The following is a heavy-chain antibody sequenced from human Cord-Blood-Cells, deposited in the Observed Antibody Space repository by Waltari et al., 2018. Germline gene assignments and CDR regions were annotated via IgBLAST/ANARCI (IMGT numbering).Heavy chain of an antibody. J-gene: IGHJ4*02. D-gene: IGHD2-8*01. CDR2: IKQDGREK. V-gene: IGHV3-7*01. Sequence: EVQLVESGGGLVQPGGSLRLSCAASGFTFSSYWMSWVRQAPGKGLEWVANIKQDGREKYYGDSGKGRVTITRDNAKNSLYLQMNSLRAGDTAVYYCARRNGYYFDYWGQGTLVTVSS. CDR1: GFTFSSYW. CDR3: ARRNGYYFDY.